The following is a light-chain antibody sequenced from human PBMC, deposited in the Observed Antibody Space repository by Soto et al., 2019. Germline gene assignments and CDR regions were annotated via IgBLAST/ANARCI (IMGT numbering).Light chain of an antibody. J-gene: IGKJ2*01. CDR1: SSKW. CDR3: QHTTDFT. CDR2: DVS. Sequence: DIQMTQSPSTLAASVGDTVTMTCRSSSKWLAWYQKKPGKAPKLLIYDVSNLERGVPPRFSGSTSGAESTLTITGLQHDDLGTYYCQHTTDFTFGQGTKVDIK. V-gene: IGKV1-5*01.